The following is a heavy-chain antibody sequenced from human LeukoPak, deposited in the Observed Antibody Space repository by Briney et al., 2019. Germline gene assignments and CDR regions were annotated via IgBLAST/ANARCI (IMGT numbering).Heavy chain of an antibody. Sequence: GGSLRLSWAAAGFTFSSYWMSWVRQAPGKGLEWVANIKQDGSEKYYVDSVKGRFTISRYNAKNSLYLQMNRLRAEDTAVYYCARGIGGAFDVWGQGTMVTVSS. D-gene: IGHD3-10*01. CDR2: IKQDGSEK. CDR1: GFTFSSYW. CDR3: ARGIGGAFDV. V-gene: IGHV3-7*04. J-gene: IGHJ3*01.